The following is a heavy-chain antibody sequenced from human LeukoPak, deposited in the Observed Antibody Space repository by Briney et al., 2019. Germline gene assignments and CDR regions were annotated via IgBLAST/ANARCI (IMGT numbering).Heavy chain of an antibody. CDR2: INHSGST. Sequence: SETLSLTCAVYGGSFSGYYWSWIRQPPGKGLEWIGEINHSGSTNYNPSLKSRVTISVDTSKNQFSLKLSSVTAADTAVYYCARGSGFDAFDIWGQGTMVTVSS. J-gene: IGHJ3*02. D-gene: IGHD3-10*01. V-gene: IGHV4-34*01. CDR3: ARGSGFDAFDI. CDR1: GGSFSGYY.